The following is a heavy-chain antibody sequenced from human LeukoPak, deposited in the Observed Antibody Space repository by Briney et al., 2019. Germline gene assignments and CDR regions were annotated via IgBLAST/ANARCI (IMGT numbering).Heavy chain of an antibody. CDR2: ISSRSSAI. Sequence: GGSLRLSCAASGFTFSDYALNWVRQAPGEGLEWLSYISSRSSAIYYADSVKGRFTISRDNARNSLYLQMNSLRAEDTAVYYCARGVGWFGELLPALFDYWGQGTLVTVS. CDR3: ARGVGWFGELLPALFDY. V-gene: IGHV3-48*04. D-gene: IGHD3-10*01. CDR1: GFTFSDYA. J-gene: IGHJ4*02.